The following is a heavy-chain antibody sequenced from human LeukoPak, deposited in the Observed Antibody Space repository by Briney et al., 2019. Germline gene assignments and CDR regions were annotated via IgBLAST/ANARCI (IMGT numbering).Heavy chain of an antibody. CDR2: IHRSGST. V-gene: IGHV4-38-2*01. D-gene: IGHD1-1*01. J-gene: IGHJ4*02. Sequence: SETLSLTCAVSGYSISRGYHWGWIRRPPGKGLERIGNIHRSGSTYYNSSLKSRITISVDTSKNQFSLKVTSVTAADTAVYYCARVDWNPDYWGQGTLVTVSS. CDR3: ARVDWNPDY. CDR1: GYSISRGYH.